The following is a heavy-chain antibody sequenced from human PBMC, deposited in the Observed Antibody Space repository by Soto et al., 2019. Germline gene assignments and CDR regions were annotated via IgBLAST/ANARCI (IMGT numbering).Heavy chain of an antibody. CDR2: IWYDGSNR. CDR1: GFTFSSYG. CDR3: TSGAPSGYYFGY. D-gene: IGHD1-26*01. V-gene: IGHV3-33*01. J-gene: IGHJ4*02. Sequence: QVQLVESGGGVVQPGRSLRLSCAASGFTFSSYGMHWVRQAPGKGLEWVAVIWYDGSNRYYADSVKGRVTISRGNPKNALYLQMSILRAEDTAVYYCTSGAPSGYYFGYWGQGTLVT.